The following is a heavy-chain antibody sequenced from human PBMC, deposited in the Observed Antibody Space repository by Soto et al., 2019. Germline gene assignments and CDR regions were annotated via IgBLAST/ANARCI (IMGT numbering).Heavy chain of an antibody. J-gene: IGHJ6*02. CDR1: GRSFSGYY. V-gene: IGHV4-34*01. CDR3: ARGTAMVVVPNYYYYGMDV. Sequence: PSETLSLTCAVYGRSFSGYYWSWIRQPPGKGLEWIGEINHSGSTNYNPSLKSRVTISVDTSKNQFSLKLSSVTAADTAVYYCARGTAMVVVPNYYYYGMDVWGQGTTVTVSS. CDR2: INHSGST. D-gene: IGHD5-18*01.